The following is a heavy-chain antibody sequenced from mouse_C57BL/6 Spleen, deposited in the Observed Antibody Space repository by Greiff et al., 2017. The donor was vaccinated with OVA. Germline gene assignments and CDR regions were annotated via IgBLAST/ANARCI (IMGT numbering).Heavy chain of an antibody. V-gene: IGHV1-26*01. D-gene: IGHD1-1*01. CDR1: GYTFTDYY. CDR3: ARPFNYGSSWFAY. CDR2: INPNNGGT. J-gene: IGHJ3*01. Sequence: EVQLQQSGPELVKPGASVKISCKASGYTFTDYYMNWVKQSHGKSLEWIGDINPNNGGTSYNQKFKGKATLTVDKSSSTAYMELRSLTSEDSAVYYCARPFNYGSSWFAYWGQGTLVTVSA.